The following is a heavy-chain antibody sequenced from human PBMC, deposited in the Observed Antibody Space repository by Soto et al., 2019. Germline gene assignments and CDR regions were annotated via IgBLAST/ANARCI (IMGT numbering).Heavy chain of an antibody. J-gene: IGHJ6*02. Sequence: PGESLKISCKGSGYSFTSYWIGCVRQMPGKGLEWVVIIYPGDSDTRYSPSFQGQVTISADKSISTAYLQWSSLKASDTAMYYCARGHRDGYYYYGMDVGGQGTTVTVSS. CDR2: IYPGDSDT. V-gene: IGHV5-51*01. CDR3: ARGHRDGYYYYGMDV. CDR1: GYSFTSYW.